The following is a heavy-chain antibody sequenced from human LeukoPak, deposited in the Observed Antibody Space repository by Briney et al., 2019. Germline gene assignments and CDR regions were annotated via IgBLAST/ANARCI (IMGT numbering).Heavy chain of an antibody. V-gene: IGHV3-7*01. Sequence: GGSLRLSCTGSGFTFGDYAISWVRQAPGKGLEWVANIKKDGSEKKYVDSVKGRFTISRDNADNSLYLQMSSLRAEDTAIYYCVREGGSGWYSGWFDPWGQGILVTVSS. CDR2: IKKDGSEK. CDR3: VREGGSGWYSGWFDP. J-gene: IGHJ5*02. CDR1: GFTFGDYA. D-gene: IGHD6-19*01.